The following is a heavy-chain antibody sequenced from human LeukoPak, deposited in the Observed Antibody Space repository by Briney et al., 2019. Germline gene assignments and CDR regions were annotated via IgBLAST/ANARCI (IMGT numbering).Heavy chain of an antibody. V-gene: IGHV3-9*01. CDR1: GFTFDDHA. CDR3: AKDIGSSSGRGFDY. D-gene: IGHD6-6*01. J-gene: IGHJ4*02. Sequence: PGGSLRLSCAASGFTFDDHAMHWVRQAPGKGLEWVSGISWNSGSIGYADSVKGRFTISRDNAKNSLYLQINSLRADDTALYYCAKDIGSSSGRGFDYWGQGTLVTVSS. CDR2: ISWNSGSI.